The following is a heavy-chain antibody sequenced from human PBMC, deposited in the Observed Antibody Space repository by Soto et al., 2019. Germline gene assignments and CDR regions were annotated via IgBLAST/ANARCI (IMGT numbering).Heavy chain of an antibody. CDR2: IYYSGST. V-gene: IGHV4-59*01. J-gene: IGHJ4*02. Sequence: QVQLQESGPGLVKPSETLSLTCTVSGGSISSYYWSWIRQPPGKGLEWIGYIYYSGSTNYNPSLKSRVTISVDTSKNQFSLKLSSLTAADTAVYYCASYGSGSHFDYWGQGTLVTDSS. CDR1: GGSISSYY. D-gene: IGHD3-10*01. CDR3: ASYGSGSHFDY.